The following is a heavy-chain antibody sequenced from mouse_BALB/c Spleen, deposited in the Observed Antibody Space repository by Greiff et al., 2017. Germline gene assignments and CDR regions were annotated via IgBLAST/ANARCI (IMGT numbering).Heavy chain of an antibody. CDR1: GFNIKDTY. V-gene: IGHV14-3*02. J-gene: IGHJ3*01. D-gene: IGHD1-1*01. CDR2: IDPANGNT. Sequence: VQLQQSGAELVKPGASVKLSCTASGFNIKDTYMYWVKQRPEQGLEWIGRIDPANGNTNYDPKFQGKATITADTSSNTAYLQLSSLTSEDTAVYYCARDGSSYACFAYWGQGTLVTVSA. CDR3: ARDGSSYACFAY.